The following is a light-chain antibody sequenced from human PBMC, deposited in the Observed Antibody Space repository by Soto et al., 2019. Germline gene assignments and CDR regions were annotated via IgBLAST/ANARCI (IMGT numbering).Light chain of an antibody. CDR3: SSYTTSSTWV. Sequence: QSALTQPASVSGSPGQSITISCTGTSSDVGGYNYVSWYQQHPGKAPKLMIYDVTNRPSGVSSRFSGSKSGNTASLTISGLQAEDEADYYCSSYTTSSTWVFGGGTKLTV. CDR1: SSDVGGYNY. V-gene: IGLV2-14*01. CDR2: DVT. J-gene: IGLJ3*02.